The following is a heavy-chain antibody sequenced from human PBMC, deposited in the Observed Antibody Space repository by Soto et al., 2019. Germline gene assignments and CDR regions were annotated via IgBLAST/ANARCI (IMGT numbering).Heavy chain of an antibody. CDR2: INAGNGNT. CDR1: GYTFTSYA. V-gene: IGHV1-3*01. Sequence: ASVKVSCKASGYTFTSYAMHWVRQAPGQRLEWMGWINAGNGNTKYSQKFQGRVTITRDTSASTAYMELSSLRSEDTAVYYCARDLPLGLIYGDYEVYWGQGTLVTVSS. D-gene: IGHD4-17*01. J-gene: IGHJ4*02. CDR3: ARDLPLGLIYGDYEVY.